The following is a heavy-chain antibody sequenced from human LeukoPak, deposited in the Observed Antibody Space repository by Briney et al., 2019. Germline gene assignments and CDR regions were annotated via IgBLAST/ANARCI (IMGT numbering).Heavy chain of an antibody. CDR1: GFTFSSYA. V-gene: IGHV3-23*01. D-gene: IGHD5-18*01. J-gene: IGHJ4*02. CDR2: ISGSGGST. CDR3: AKDRGGNYGPFDYFDY. Sequence: GGSLRLSCAASGFTFSSYAMSWVRQAPGKGLEWVSAISGSGGSTYYADSVKGRFTISRDNSKNTLYLQMNSLRAEDTAVYYCAKDRGGNYGPFDYFDYWGQGTLVTVSS.